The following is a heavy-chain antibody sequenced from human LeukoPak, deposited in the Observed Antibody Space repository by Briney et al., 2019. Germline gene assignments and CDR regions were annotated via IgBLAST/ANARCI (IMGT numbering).Heavy chain of an antibody. D-gene: IGHD2-2*01. CDR3: ARDLKELGYCSSTSCLSNWFDP. V-gene: IGHV4-4*07. J-gene: IGHJ5*02. CDR2: IYTSGST. CDR1: GGSISSYY. Sequence: SETLSLTCTVSGGSISSYYWSWIRQPAGKRLEWIGRIYTSGSTNYNPSLKSRVTMSVDTSKNQFSLKLSSVTAADTAVYYCARDLKELGYCSSTSCLSNWFDPWGQGTLVTVSS.